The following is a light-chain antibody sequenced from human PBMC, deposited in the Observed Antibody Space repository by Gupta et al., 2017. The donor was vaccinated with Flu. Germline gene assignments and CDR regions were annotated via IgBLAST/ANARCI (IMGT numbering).Light chain of an antibody. CDR1: QRIRYTY. CDR2: SAS. J-gene: IGKJ1*01. Sequence: GTLYVSPGERATLSCRARQRIRYTYLAWYQQRPGQTPRLLIYSASKRATGITDRFSGSWSGTDFTLTIDRLEPEDFAVYYCQQEGDSLWTFGQGTKVEI. V-gene: IGKV3-20*01. CDR3: QQEGDSLWT.